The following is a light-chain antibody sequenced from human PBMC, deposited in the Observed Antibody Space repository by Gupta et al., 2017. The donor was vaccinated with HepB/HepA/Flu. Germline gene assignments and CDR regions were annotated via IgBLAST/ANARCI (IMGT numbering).Light chain of an antibody. V-gene: IGLV3-21*04. Sequence: SYVLTQPPSVSVAPGKTARITCGGNNIGSKSVHWYQQKPGQAPVLVIYYDSDRPLGIPERFSGSNSGNTATLTISRVEAEDEADYYCQVWDSSSDHWVFGGGTKLTVL. CDR3: QVWDSSSDHWV. CDR1: NIGSKS. CDR2: YDS. J-gene: IGLJ3*02.